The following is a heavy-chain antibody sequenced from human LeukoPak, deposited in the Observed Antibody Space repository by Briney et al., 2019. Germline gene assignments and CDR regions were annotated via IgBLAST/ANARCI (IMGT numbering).Heavy chain of an antibody. Sequence: KPSETLSLTCTVSGGSISTGGYYWSWIRQHPGKGLEWIAYIYYSGSTYYNPSLKSRVTISVGTSKNQFSLKLSSVTAADMAVYYCARFHTSGYYRHFDFWGQGTLVTVSS. J-gene: IGHJ4*02. CDR3: ARFHTSGYYRHFDF. CDR2: IYYSGST. D-gene: IGHD3-22*01. CDR1: GGSISTGGYY. V-gene: IGHV4-31*03.